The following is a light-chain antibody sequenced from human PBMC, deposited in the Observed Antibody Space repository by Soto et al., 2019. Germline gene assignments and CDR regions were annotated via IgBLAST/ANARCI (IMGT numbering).Light chain of an antibody. V-gene: IGKV1-5*01. CDR3: QQYNSYSWT. Sequence: DIQMTQSPSTLSASVGDRVTITCRASQSISSWVAWYQQKPGKAPKLLIYDASSLESGVPSRFSGSGSGTEFTLTISRLQPDDFATYYCQQYNSYSWTVGQGTKVEIK. CDR1: QSISSW. CDR2: DAS. J-gene: IGKJ1*01.